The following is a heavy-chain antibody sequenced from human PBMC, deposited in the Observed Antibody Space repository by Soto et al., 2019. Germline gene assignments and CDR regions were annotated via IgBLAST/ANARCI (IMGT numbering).Heavy chain of an antibody. Sequence: SETLSLTCAVSGGSISSGGYYWSWIRQPPGKGLEWIGYIYYSGSTYYNPSLKSRVTISVDTSKNQFSLKLSSVTAADTAVYYCARATIVLVPAAMVSHWFDPWGQGTLVTVSS. CDR2: IYYSGST. CDR3: ARATIVLVPAAMVSHWFDP. D-gene: IGHD2-2*01. CDR1: GGSISSGGYY. V-gene: IGHV4-30-4*01. J-gene: IGHJ5*02.